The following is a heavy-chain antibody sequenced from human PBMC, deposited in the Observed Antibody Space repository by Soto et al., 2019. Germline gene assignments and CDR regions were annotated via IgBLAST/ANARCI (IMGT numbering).Heavy chain of an antibody. CDR3: ARGRFNWNYLKWFDP. J-gene: IGHJ5*02. V-gene: IGHV4-34*01. CDR1: GGSFSGYY. CDR2: INHSGST. D-gene: IGHD1-7*01. Sequence: KASETLSLTCAAYGGSFSGYYWSWIRQPPGKGLEWIGEINHSGSTNYNPSLKSRVTISVDTSKNQFSLKLSSVTAADTAVYCCARGRFNWNYLKWFDPWGQGTLVTVSS.